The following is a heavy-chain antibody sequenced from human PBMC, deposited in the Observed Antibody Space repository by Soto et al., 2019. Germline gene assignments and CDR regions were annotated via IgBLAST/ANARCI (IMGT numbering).Heavy chain of an antibody. D-gene: IGHD3-16*01. J-gene: IGHJ4*02. CDR1: GGSLTSYP. Sequence: QMGQSGAEVRTPGSSVKVSCKPSGGSLTSYPMAWVRQAPGQGFEWLGGIIPIHGTTEYAQKFQGRVTITADEATNRATLALTGLTSEDMAVYYCARGWGLVSWGQGTLVTVSS. CDR2: IIPIHGTT. V-gene: IGHV1-69*01. CDR3: ARGWGLVS.